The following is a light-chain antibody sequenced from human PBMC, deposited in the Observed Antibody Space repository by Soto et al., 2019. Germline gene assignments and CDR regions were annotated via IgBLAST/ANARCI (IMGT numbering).Light chain of an antibody. CDR1: SSNIGNNF. Sequence: QSVLTQPPSASGTPGQKVTISCSGASSNIGNNFVSWYQQVPGTAPKLLIYSDDQRPSGVPDRVSGSKSGTSASLAISGLRSEGEADYYCSTWDASLSGRVFGGGTKLTVL. CDR3: STWDASLSGRV. J-gene: IGLJ3*02. V-gene: IGLV1-47*02. CDR2: SDD.